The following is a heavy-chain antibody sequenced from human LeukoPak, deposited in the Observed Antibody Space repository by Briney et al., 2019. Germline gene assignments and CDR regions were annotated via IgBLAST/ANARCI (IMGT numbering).Heavy chain of an antibody. CDR3: ARQTTVVTHSNWFDP. D-gene: IGHD4-23*01. V-gene: IGHV4-34*01. Sequence: SETLSLTCAVYGGSFSGYYWSWIRQPPGKGLEWIGEINHSGSTNYNPSLKSRVTISVDTSKNQFSLKLSSVTAADTAVYYCARQTTVVTHSNWFDPWGQGTLVTVSS. CDR2: INHSGST. CDR1: GGSFSGYY. J-gene: IGHJ5*02.